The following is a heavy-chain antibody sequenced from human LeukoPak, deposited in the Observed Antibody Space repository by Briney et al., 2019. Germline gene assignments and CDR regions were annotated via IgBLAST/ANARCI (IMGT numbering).Heavy chain of an antibody. CDR2: ICRGGST. V-gene: IGHV3-53*01. CDR3: ARGGAYGSGNHYRGGAFDI. D-gene: IGHD3-10*01. CDR1: GFSVSDNY. Sequence: SGGSLRLSCATSGFSVSDNYMTSVRQAPGKGLEWVSVICRGGSTYYADSVKGRFTISRDNSKNMVYLQMNSLRVEDTAVYYCARGGAYGSGNHYRGGAFDIWGQGTMVTVSS. J-gene: IGHJ3*02.